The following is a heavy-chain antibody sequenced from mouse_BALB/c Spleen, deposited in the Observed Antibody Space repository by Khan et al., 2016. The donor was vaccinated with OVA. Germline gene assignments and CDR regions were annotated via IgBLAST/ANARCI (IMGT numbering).Heavy chain of an antibody. CDR1: GFTFTDYY. CDR3: ARNTLYDDHCYFDV. CDR2: IRNKANGYTT. J-gene: IGHJ1*01. D-gene: IGHD2-3*01. V-gene: IGHV7-3*02. Sequence: EVELVESGGGLVQPGGSLRLSCASSGFTFTDYYMSWVRQPPGKALEWMGFIRNKANGYTTENSASVKGRLTISRDNSQSIVYLQMNTLKAEESATYYCARNTLYDDHCYFDVWGAGTTVTVSS.